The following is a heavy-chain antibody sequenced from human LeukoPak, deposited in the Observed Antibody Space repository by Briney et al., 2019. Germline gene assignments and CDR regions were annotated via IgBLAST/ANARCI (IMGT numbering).Heavy chain of an antibody. Sequence: ASVKVSCKASGYTFTASYMNWVRQAPGQGLEWMGWINPNSGGTNYAQKFQDRVTMTRDTSVNTAFMELSRLTSDDTAVYYCARGGPRGNGFDYWGQGTLVSVSS. CDR3: ARGGPRGNGFDY. D-gene: IGHD6-25*01. CDR2: INPNSGGT. V-gene: IGHV1-2*02. J-gene: IGHJ4*02. CDR1: GYTFTASY.